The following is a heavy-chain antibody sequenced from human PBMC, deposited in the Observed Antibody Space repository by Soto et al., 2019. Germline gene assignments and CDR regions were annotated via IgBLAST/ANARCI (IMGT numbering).Heavy chain of an antibody. Sequence: PGGSLSLSCAASGFTFSNFAMSWVRQAPGKGLEWVSGIIGSGGSTYYADSVKGRFTISRDKSKTTLYLQMNSLRAEDTAIYYCAKDGGYSFGPGNYYGMDVWGQGTTVTVSS. CDR3: AKDGGYSFGPGNYYGMDV. CDR1: GFTFSNFA. D-gene: IGHD5-18*01. V-gene: IGHV3-23*01. J-gene: IGHJ6*02. CDR2: IIGSGGST.